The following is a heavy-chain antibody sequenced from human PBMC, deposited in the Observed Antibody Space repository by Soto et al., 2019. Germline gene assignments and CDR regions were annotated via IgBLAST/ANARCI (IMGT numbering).Heavy chain of an antibody. Sequence: QVQLVESGGGVVQPGRSLRLSCAASGFTFSSYGMHWVRQAPGKGLEWVAVISYDGSNKYYADSVKGRFTISRDNSKNTLYLQMNSLRAEDTAVYYCAKDRMAVAAYDAFDIWGQGTMVTVSS. CDR3: AKDRMAVAAYDAFDI. CDR1: GFTFSSYG. D-gene: IGHD6-19*01. V-gene: IGHV3-30*18. CDR2: ISYDGSNK. J-gene: IGHJ3*02.